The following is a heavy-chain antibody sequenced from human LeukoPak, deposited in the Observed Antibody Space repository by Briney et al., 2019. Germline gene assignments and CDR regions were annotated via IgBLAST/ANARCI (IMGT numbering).Heavy chain of an antibody. J-gene: IGHJ6*03. D-gene: IGHD3-3*01. CDR2: TIPIFGTA. CDR1: GGTFSSYA. CDR3: ARASPIYGAYYYYYMDV. Sequence: SVKVSCKASGGTFSSYAISWVRQAPGQGLEWMGGTIPIFGTANYAQKFQGRVAITADESTSTAYMELSSLRSEDTAVYYCARASPIYGAYYYYYMDVWGKGTTVTVSS. V-gene: IGHV1-69*13.